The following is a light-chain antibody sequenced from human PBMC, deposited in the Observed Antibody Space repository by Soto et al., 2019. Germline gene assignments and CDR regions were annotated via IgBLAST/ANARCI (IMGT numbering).Light chain of an antibody. CDR1: SSDIGDYDY. Sequence: QSVLTQPPSASASPGQSVTISCTGTSSDIGDYDYVSWYQQHPGKAPKLIIYEVTKRPSGVPDRFSGSKSGNSASLTVSGLQAEDEGDYFCSSYARRNNLLFGGGTKLTVL. CDR2: EVT. V-gene: IGLV2-8*01. CDR3: SSYARRNNLL. J-gene: IGLJ2*01.